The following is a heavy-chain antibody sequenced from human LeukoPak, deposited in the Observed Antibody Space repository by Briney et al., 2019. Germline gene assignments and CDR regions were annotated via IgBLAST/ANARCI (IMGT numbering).Heavy chain of an antibody. J-gene: IGHJ4*02. CDR2: IYYSGST. CDR3: ARVSQLWLLEY. Sequence: SETLSLTCTVSGGSISSHYWSRIRQPPGKGLEWIGYIYYSGSTNYNPSLKSRVTISVDTSKNQFSLKLSSVTAADTAVYYCARVSQLWLLEYWGQGTLVTVSS. V-gene: IGHV4-59*11. CDR1: GGSISSHY. D-gene: IGHD5-18*01.